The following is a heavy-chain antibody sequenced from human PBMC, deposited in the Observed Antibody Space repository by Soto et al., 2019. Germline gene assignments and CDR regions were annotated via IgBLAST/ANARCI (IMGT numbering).Heavy chain of an antibody. CDR1: GFTFSSYA. V-gene: IGHV3-30-3*01. J-gene: IGHJ6*02. CDR2: ISYDGSNK. CDR3: AAEMYYYDSSGYYGLDV. Sequence: PGGSLRLSCAAPGFTFSSYAMHWVRQAPGKGLEWVAVISYDGSNKYYADSVKGRFTISRDNSKNTLYLQMNSLRAEDTAVYYCAAEMYYYDSSGYYGLDVWGQGTTVTVSS. D-gene: IGHD3-22*01.